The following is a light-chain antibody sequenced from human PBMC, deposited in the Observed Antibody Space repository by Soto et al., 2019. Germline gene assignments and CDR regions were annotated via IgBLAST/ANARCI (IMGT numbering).Light chain of an antibody. V-gene: IGLV1-47*01. J-gene: IGLJ2*01. CDR3: AAWDDSLRAVV. Sequence: QLVLTQPPSASGTPGQTVTISCSGSDSNVGINYVYWYHQVPGTAPKLLIYRDRQRPSGVPDRFSGSKTATSASLTIGGLRSEDEADYFCAAWDDSLRAVVFGGGTKVTVL. CDR1: DSNVGINY. CDR2: RDR.